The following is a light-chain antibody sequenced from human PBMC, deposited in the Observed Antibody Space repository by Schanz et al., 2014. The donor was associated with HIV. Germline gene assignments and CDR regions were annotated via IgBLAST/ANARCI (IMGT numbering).Light chain of an antibody. V-gene: IGKV1-5*03. J-gene: IGKJ4*01. CDR1: QSISSW. Sequence: DIQMTQSPSTVSASVGDTITLTCRASQSISSWLAWYQQKPGKAPKLLISKASSVESGVPARFSGSGSGTDFTLTISSLQPEDFATYFCQQTNSFPLTFGGGTKVEIK. CDR3: QQTNSFPLT. CDR2: KAS.